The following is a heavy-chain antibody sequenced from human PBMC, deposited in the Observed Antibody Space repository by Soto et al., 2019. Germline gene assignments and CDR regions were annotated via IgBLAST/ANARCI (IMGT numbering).Heavy chain of an antibody. Sequence: EVQLVESGGGLVKPVGSLRLSCAASGFTFSSYSMNWVRQAPGKGLEWVSSISSSSSYIYYADSVKGRFTISRDNAKNSRYLQMKSLRAEDTAVYYCARDHGLSSYAFDIWGQGTMVTVSS. CDR1: GFTFSSYS. J-gene: IGHJ3*02. V-gene: IGHV3-21*01. CDR2: ISSSSSYI. D-gene: IGHD2-15*01. CDR3: ARDHGLSSYAFDI.